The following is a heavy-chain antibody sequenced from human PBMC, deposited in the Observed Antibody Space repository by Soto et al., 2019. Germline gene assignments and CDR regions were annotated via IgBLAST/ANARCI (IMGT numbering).Heavy chain of an antibody. V-gene: IGHV1-8*01. D-gene: IGHD5-12*01. CDR3: ARAPIKRWLQYRIMDY. Sequence: GASVKVSCKXSGYTFTSYDINWVRQAAGQGLEWMGWMNPNSGNTGYAQKFQGRVTMTRNTSISTAYMELSSLRSEDTAVYYCARAPIKRWLQYRIMDYWGQGTLVTVSS. J-gene: IGHJ4*02. CDR1: GYTFTSYD. CDR2: MNPNSGNT.